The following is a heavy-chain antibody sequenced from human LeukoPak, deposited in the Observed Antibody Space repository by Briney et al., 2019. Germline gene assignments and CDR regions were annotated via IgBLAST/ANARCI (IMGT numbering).Heavy chain of an antibody. J-gene: IGHJ4*02. CDR2: IYPSGDST. CDR1: GFTFSTYS. CDR3: AKDVVPDSGWDLDY. D-gene: IGHD6-19*01. Sequence: GSLRLSCAASGFTFSTYSMTWVRQGPGKELEWVSSIYPSGDSTFYADSVKGRFTISRDNSKNTLYLQMSSLRTEDTAIYYCAKDVVPDSGWDLDYWGQGTLVTVSS. V-gene: IGHV3-23*01.